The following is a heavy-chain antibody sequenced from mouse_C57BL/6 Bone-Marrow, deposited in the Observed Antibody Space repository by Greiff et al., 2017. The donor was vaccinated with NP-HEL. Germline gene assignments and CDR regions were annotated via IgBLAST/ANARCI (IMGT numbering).Heavy chain of an antibody. J-gene: IGHJ3*01. D-gene: IGHD2-4*01. CDR3: AIDYPAWFAY. V-gene: IGHV1-81*01. CDR1: GYTFPSYG. CDR2: IYPRSGNT. Sequence: VKLMESGAELARPGASVKLSCKASGYTFPSYGISWVKQRTGQGLEWIGEIYPRSGNTYYNEKFKGKATLTADKSSSTAYMELRSLTSEDSAVYFCAIDYPAWFAYWGQGTLVTVSA.